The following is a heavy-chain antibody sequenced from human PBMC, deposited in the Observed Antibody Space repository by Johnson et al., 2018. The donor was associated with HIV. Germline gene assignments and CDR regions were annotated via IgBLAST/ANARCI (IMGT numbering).Heavy chain of an antibody. CDR2: IWYDGSHK. Sequence: QVQLVESGGGVVQPGRSLRLSCAASGFTFSDYGMHWVRQAPGKGLEWVAVIWYDGSHKNYVDSVKGRFTISSDNSKNTLYLQMNSLRAEDTAVYYCARDLEDIVVVPAAIGAFDIWGQGTMVTVSS. V-gene: IGHV3-30*19. CDR1: GFTFSDYG. CDR3: ARDLEDIVVVPAAIGAFDI. D-gene: IGHD2-2*01. J-gene: IGHJ3*02.